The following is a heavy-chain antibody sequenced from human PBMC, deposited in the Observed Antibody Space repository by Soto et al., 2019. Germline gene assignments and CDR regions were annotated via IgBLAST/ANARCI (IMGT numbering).Heavy chain of an antibody. D-gene: IGHD3-3*01. CDR2: ISYDGSNK. CDR3: AKVFTIFGVVGYYFDY. J-gene: IGHJ4*02. V-gene: IGHV3-30*18. CDR1: GFTFSSYG. Sequence: VGSLRLSCAASGFTFSSYGMHWVRQAPGKGLEWVAVISYDGSNKYYADSVKGRFTISRDNSKNTLYLQMNSLRAEDTAVYYCAKVFTIFGVVGYYFDYWGQGTLVTVSS.